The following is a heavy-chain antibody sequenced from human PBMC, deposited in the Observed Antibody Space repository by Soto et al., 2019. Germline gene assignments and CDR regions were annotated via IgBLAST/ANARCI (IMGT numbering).Heavy chain of an antibody. V-gene: IGHV1-46*01. Sequence: ASVKVSCKASGYTFTNYYMHWVRQAPGQGLEWMGIINPSDGSTRYAQKFQGRVTMTRDTSTSTVYMELSSLRSEDTAVYYCARVRCNSDYCSKFDAFDIWGQGTMVTVSS. CDR3: ARVRCNSDYCSKFDAFDI. D-gene: IGHD3-16*01. J-gene: IGHJ3*02. CDR2: INPSDGST. CDR1: GYTFTNYY.